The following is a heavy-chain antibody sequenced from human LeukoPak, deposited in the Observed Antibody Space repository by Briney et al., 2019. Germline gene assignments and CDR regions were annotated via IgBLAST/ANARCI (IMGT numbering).Heavy chain of an antibody. CDR2: IIPIFGTA. Sequence: SVKVSCKASGGTFSSYAISWVRQAPGQGLEWMGGIIPIFGTANYAQKFQGRVTITTDESTSTAYMELSSLRSEDAAVYYCARDRGFGELSHSIWGQGTLVTVSS. J-gene: IGHJ4*02. V-gene: IGHV1-69*05. CDR1: GGTFSSYA. CDR3: ARDRGFGELSHSI. D-gene: IGHD3-10*01.